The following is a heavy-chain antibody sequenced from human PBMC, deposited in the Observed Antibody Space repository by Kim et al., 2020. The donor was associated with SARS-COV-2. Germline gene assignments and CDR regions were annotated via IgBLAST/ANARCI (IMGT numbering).Heavy chain of an antibody. CDR2: GTA. Sequence: GTANCAPTFQGRVTITADGSTSTAYMELSSLRSEDTAVYYCARGRGEVRPWGQGTLVTVSS. CDR3: ARGRGEVRP. D-gene: IGHD3-10*01. V-gene: IGHV1-69*01. J-gene: IGHJ5*02.